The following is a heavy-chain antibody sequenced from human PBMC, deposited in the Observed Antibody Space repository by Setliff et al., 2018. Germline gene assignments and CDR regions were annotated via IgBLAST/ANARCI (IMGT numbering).Heavy chain of an antibody. CDR1: GGTFSSYA. Sequence: VKVSCKASGGTFSSYAISWVRQAPGQGLEWMGGIIPIFGTANYAQKFQGRITITRDTSASTAYMEMSSLRSEDTAVYYCARDREYCSRTSCYIDYWGQGALVTVSS. V-gene: IGHV1-69*05. CDR2: IIPIFGTA. CDR3: ARDREYCSRTSCYIDY. J-gene: IGHJ4*02. D-gene: IGHD2-2*02.